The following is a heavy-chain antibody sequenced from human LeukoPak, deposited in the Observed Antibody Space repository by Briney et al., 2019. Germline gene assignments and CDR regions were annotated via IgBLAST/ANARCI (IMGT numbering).Heavy chain of an antibody. D-gene: IGHD6-19*01. CDR1: GFTVSSNY. J-gene: IGHJ4*02. Sequence: PGGSLRLSCAAPGFTVSSNYMNWVRQAPGKGLEWVSSISSSSSYIYYADSVKGRFTISRDNAKNSLYLQMNSLRAEDTAVYYCAREDDSSGWYPDYWGQGTLVTVSS. CDR2: ISSSSSYI. CDR3: AREDDSSGWYPDY. V-gene: IGHV3-21*01.